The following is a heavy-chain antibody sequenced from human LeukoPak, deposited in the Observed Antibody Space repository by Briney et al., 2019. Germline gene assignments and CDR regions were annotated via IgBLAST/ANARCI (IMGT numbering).Heavy chain of an antibody. Sequence: SETLSLTCTVSGGSISSSSYYWGWIRQPQGQGLDGIGSIYYSGSTYYNPSLKSRVTISVDTYKNQFTLKLSAVTAADTAVYYCASSRYFDWSRFDPWGQGTLVTVSS. CDR3: ASSRYFDWSRFDP. CDR1: GGSISSSSYY. CDR2: IYYSGST. V-gene: IGHV4-39*01. D-gene: IGHD3-9*01. J-gene: IGHJ5*02.